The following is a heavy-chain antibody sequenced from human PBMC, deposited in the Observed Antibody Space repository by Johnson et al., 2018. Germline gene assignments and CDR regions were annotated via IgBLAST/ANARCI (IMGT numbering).Heavy chain of an antibody. CDR3: AEDTRFYYYGMDV. Sequence: QVQLVESGGGVVQPGRSLRLSCAASGFIFSSYGMHWVRQAPGKGLEWVAVISYDGSNKYYADSVKGRFTISRDNSKNTLYLQMNSLRAEDTAVYYLAEDTRFYYYGMDVWGQGTTVTVSS. V-gene: IGHV3-30*18. CDR2: ISYDGSNK. CDR1: GFIFSSYG. D-gene: IGHD3-3*01. J-gene: IGHJ6*02.